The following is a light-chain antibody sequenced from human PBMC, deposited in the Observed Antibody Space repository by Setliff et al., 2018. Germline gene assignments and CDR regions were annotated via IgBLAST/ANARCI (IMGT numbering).Light chain of an antibody. V-gene: IGLV2-14*03. J-gene: IGLJ1*01. CDR1: SSDVGLYNL. CDR2: AVS. Sequence: QSALTQPASVSGSPGQSITISCTGTSSDVGLYNLVSWYQQHPGKAPKLIIYAVSDRPSGVSNRFSGSKSGNTASLTISGLQTEDEADYYCNAYTSGTTYVFGTGTKVTVL. CDR3: NAYTSGTTYV.